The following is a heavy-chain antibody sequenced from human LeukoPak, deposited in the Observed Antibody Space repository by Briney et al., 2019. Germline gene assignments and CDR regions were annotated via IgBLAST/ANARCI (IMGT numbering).Heavy chain of an antibody. D-gene: IGHD3-9*01. V-gene: IGHV1-8*03. J-gene: IGHJ5*02. Sequence: ASVKVSCKASGYTFTNYDINWVRQATGQGLEWIGYMNPNSGNTGYAQKFQGRVTITKNTSMSTAYMDLSSLRSEDTAVYYCARDRAYYDILTGYPIGGNWFDPWGQGTLVTVSS. CDR2: MNPNSGNT. CDR3: ARDRAYYDILTGYPIGGNWFDP. CDR1: GYTFTNYD.